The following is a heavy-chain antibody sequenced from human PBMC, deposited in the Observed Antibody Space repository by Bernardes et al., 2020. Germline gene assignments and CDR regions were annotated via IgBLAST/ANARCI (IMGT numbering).Heavy chain of an antibody. CDR2: ISHSGTIQ. CDR3: ARGTLLVAVYYCATMDVVATTRGWFDP. J-gene: IGHJ5*02. CDR1: GFAFNTYA. D-gene: IGHD5-12*01. Sequence: GGSLRLSCEASGFAFNTYAMHWVRQAPGKRPERVAGISHSGTIQHYADSVEGRFTFSRDNSKNSVYLQMDSLRPEDTGVYYCARGTLLVAVYYCATMDVVATTRGWFDPWGQGTQVTVSS. V-gene: IGHV3-30-3*01.